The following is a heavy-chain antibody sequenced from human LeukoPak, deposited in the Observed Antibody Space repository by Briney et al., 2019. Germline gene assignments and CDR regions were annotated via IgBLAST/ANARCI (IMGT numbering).Heavy chain of an antibody. Sequence: GGCLRLSCAASGFTVSSNYMSWVRQAPGKGLEWVSVIYSGGGTYYAASVKGRFTISRDNSKNTMYLQMNSLTAEDTAVYYCARDRGDSSGWDYWGQGTLVTVSS. V-gene: IGHV3-66*01. D-gene: IGHD6-19*01. CDR2: IYSGGGT. CDR3: ARDRGDSSGWDY. CDR1: GFTVSSNY. J-gene: IGHJ4*02.